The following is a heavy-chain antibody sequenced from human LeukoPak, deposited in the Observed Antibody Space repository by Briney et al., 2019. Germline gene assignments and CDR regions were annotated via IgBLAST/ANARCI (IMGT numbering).Heavy chain of an antibody. V-gene: IGHV4-4*07. J-gene: IGHJ6*03. Sequence: SETLSLTCTVSGGSMSEDYWGWIRQPAGRGLEWIGRIYSSANIDYNPSLESRVTLSIDTSNNQFSLRLSSVTAADTAVYYCARVTGDLVGPFYYYYLDVWGKGTTVTISS. CDR3: ARVTGDLVGPFYYYYLDV. CDR2: IYSSANI. D-gene: IGHD2-15*01. CDR1: GGSMSEDY.